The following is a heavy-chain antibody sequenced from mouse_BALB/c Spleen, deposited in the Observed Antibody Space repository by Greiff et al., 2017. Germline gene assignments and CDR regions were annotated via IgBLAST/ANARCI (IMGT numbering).Heavy chain of an antibody. V-gene: IGHV3-6*02. D-gene: IGHD2-4*01. CDR2: ISYDGSN. CDR3: ARVFDYDAYYAMDY. CDR1: GYSITSGYY. Sequence: EVQLQESGPGLVKPSQSLSLTCSVTGYSITSGYYWNWIRQFPGNKLEWMGYISYDGSNNYNPSLKNRISITRDTSKNQFFLKLNSVTTEDTATYYCARVFDYDAYYAMDYWGQGTSVTVSS. J-gene: IGHJ4*01.